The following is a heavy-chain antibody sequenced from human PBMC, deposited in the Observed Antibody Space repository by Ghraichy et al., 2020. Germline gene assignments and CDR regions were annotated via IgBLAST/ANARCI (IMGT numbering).Heavy chain of an antibody. CDR2: ISYDGSNE. J-gene: IGHJ5*02. V-gene: IGHV3-30*18. Sequence: GESLNISCAASGFNFDSYVMHWVRQAPGKGLEWVSVISYDGSNEYYADSVKGRFTISRDNSKNTLYLQVHSLRPEDTALYHCAKDGGSGWYSSWGRGTLVTVSS. CDR3: AKDGGSGWYSS. D-gene: IGHD6-19*01. CDR1: GFNFDSYV.